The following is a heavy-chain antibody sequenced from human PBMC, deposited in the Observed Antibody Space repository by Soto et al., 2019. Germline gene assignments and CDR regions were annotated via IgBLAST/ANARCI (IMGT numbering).Heavy chain of an antibody. D-gene: IGHD2-21*02. CDR3: ARESGDWPLNWFDP. J-gene: IGHJ5*02. CDR1: GFNFSNHW. CDR2: ITSDGKSK. Sequence: PGGSLRLSCAASGFNFSNHWMHWVRQRPAEGLVWVSRITSDGKSKAYAESVKGRFAISRDNAKNTLYLHMNGLTAEDTAVYYCARESGDWPLNWFDPWGQGTLVTVSS. V-gene: IGHV3-74*01.